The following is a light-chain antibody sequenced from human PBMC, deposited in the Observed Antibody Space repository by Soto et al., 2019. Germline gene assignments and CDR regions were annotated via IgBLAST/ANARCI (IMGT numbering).Light chain of an antibody. Sequence: DIRMTQSPSSLSASVGDRVTITCRASQTISTYLNWYQQKPGKGPNLLIYAASTLQSGVPSRFRGAGSGTDFTLTISSLQPEDFATYYCQQSYSTPPYTFGQGTKVDIK. CDR2: AAS. CDR1: QTISTY. V-gene: IGKV1-39*01. CDR3: QQSYSTPPYT. J-gene: IGKJ2*01.